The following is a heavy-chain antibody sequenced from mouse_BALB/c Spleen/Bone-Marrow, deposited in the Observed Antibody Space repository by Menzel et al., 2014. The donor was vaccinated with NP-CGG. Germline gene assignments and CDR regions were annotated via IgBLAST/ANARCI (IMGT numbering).Heavy chain of an antibody. D-gene: IGHD3-1*01. CDR2: FNPYNDGT. CDR1: GYTFTSYV. J-gene: IGHJ2*01. V-gene: IGHV1-14*01. CDR3: TRGATPDY. Sequence: EVKLVESGPELVQPGASVKMSCKASGYTFTSYVMHWVKQKPGQGLEWIGYFNPYNDGTKYNEKFKGEATLTSDKSSSTAYMELSSLTSEDSAVYYCTRGATPDYWGQGTTLTVSS.